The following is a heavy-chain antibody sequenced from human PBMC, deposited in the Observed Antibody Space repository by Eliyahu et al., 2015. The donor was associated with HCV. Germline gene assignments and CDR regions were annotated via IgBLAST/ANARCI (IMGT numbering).Heavy chain of an antibody. V-gene: IGHV3-30*03. Sequence: QVQLVESGGGVVQPGRSLRLSCAASGFXFSSYGXHWVRQAPGXGLEWVAVISYDGSNKYYADSVKGRFTISRDNSKNTLYLQMNSLRAEDTAVYYCARLPLGDYVWGSYIVSHYWGQGTLVTVSS. CDR3: ARLPLGDYVWGSYIVSHY. D-gene: IGHD3-16*01. CDR1: GFXFSSYG. J-gene: IGHJ4*02. CDR2: ISYDGSNK.